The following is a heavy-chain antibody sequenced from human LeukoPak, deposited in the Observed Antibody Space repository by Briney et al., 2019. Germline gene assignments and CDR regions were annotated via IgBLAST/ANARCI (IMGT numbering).Heavy chain of an antibody. CDR2: ISGSGGST. J-gene: IGHJ6*03. D-gene: IGHD1-26*01. Sequence: GGSLRLSCAASGFTFSSYAMSWVRQAPGKGLEWVSAISGSGGSTYYADSVKGRFTISRDNSKNTLYLQMNSLRAEDTAVYYCAKSQFSSIVGAMGYYYMDVWGKGTTVTVSS. CDR1: GFTFSSYA. CDR3: AKSQFSSIVGAMGYYYMDV. V-gene: IGHV3-23*01.